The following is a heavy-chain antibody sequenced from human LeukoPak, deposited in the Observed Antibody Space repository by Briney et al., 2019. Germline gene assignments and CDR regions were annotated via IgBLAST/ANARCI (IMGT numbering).Heavy chain of an antibody. CDR3: ARVPGAYYYDTSGPPI. V-gene: IGHV3-21*01. J-gene: IGHJ3*02. D-gene: IGHD3-22*01. CDR2: ISSSSSYI. Sequence: PGGSLRLSCAASGFTFSGYGMHWFRQAPGKGLEWVSSISSSSSYIFYADSVKGRFTISRDNAKNSLYLQMNSLRAEDTAVYYCARVPGAYYYDTSGPPIWGQGTMVTVSS. CDR1: GFTFSGYG.